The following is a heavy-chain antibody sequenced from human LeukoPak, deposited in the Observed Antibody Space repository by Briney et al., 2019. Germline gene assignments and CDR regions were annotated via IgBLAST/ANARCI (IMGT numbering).Heavy chain of an antibody. CDR3: ATNPPIDY. D-gene: IGHD1-14*01. V-gene: IGHV3-7*05. CDR2: IKQDGSEK. CDR1: GFTFSRYW. Sequence: PGGSLRLSCAASGFTFSRYWMSWVRQAPGKGLEWVANIKQDGSEKYYVDSVRGRFTISRDNAKNSLYLQMNSLRAEDTAVYYCATNPPIDYWGQGTLVTVSS. J-gene: IGHJ4*02.